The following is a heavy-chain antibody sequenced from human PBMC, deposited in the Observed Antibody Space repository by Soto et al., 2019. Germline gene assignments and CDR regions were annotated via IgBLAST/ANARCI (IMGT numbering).Heavy chain of an antibody. J-gene: IGHJ4*02. CDR3: ARDLNAGLADY. Sequence: QVQLVQSGGGVVQPGKSLRLSCAASGFIFNRYAFHSVRQAPGKGLEWVAQISYDGSSQYYGDSVKGRFTISRDNSNNTLFLHISSLRPEDTAVYYCARDLNAGLADYWGQGTLVTVSS. D-gene: IGHD6-13*01. CDR1: GFIFNRYA. CDR2: ISYDGSSQ. V-gene: IGHV3-30*15.